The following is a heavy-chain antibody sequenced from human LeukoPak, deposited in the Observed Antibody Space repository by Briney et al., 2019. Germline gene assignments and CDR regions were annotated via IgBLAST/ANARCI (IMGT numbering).Heavy chain of an antibody. Sequence: GASVKVSCKASGYTFTSYGISWVRQAPGQGLEWMGWISPYNGNTNYAQKLQGRVTMTTDTSTSTAYMELRSLRSDDTAVYYCARLTGTTFRNYYMDVWGKGPTVTVSS. CDR3: ARLTGTTFRNYYMDV. D-gene: IGHD1-7*01. J-gene: IGHJ6*03. CDR2: ISPYNGNT. V-gene: IGHV1-18*01. CDR1: GYTFTSYG.